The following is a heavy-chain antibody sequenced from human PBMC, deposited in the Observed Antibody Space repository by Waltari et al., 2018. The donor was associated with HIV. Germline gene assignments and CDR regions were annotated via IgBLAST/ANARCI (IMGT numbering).Heavy chain of an antibody. V-gene: IGHV3-11*01. CDR3: ARDRPRGAALFYYGMDV. Sequence: QVHLVESGGGLVKPGGSLRLSCAASGFTFSDYYMTSIRQEPGKGLGGFSDITASVMTIYYGYSVKGRFTLSRDNAKNSLFLQMNSLIAEHAAVYYCARDRPRGAALFYYGMDVWGQGTTVTVSS. CDR2: ITASVMTI. D-gene: IGHD6-13*01. CDR1: GFTFSDYY. J-gene: IGHJ6*02.